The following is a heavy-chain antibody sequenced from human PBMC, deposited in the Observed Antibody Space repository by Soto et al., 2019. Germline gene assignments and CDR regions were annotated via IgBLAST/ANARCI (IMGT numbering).Heavy chain of an antibody. Sequence: SVKVSCKASGGTFSSYAINWVRQAPGQGLEWMGGIIPIFGTANYAQKFQGRVTITADESTSTAYMELSSLRSEDTAVYYCARESDTAMGDYYYYGMDVWGQGTTVTVSS. V-gene: IGHV1-69*13. CDR1: GGTFSSYA. J-gene: IGHJ6*02. CDR2: IIPIFGTA. D-gene: IGHD5-18*01. CDR3: ARESDTAMGDYYYYGMDV.